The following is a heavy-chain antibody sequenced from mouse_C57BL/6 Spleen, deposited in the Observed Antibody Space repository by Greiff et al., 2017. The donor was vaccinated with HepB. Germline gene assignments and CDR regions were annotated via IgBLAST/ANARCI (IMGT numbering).Heavy chain of an antibody. Sequence: QVQLQQSGAELVRPGASVTLSCKASGYTFTDYEMHWVKQTPVHGLEWIGAIDPETGGTAYNQKFKGKAILTADKSSSTAYMELRSLTSEDSAVYYCTRLGYYGSSERYYAMDYWGQGTSVTVSS. V-gene: IGHV1-15*01. CDR1: GYTFTDYE. CDR2: IDPETGGT. J-gene: IGHJ4*01. CDR3: TRLGYYGSSERYYAMDY. D-gene: IGHD1-1*01.